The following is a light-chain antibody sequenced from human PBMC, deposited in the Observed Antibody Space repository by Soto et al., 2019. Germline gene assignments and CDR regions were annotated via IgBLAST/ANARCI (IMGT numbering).Light chain of an antibody. Sequence: EIVMTQSPATLSVSPGERATLSCRASQSVSGNLAWYQQKPGQAPRLLIYGASTRATGIPARFSGSGSGTEFTLTISSLQSEDFALYYCQQYNDWPLTFGQGTKVDIK. V-gene: IGKV3-15*01. CDR2: GAS. CDR1: QSVSGN. CDR3: QQYNDWPLT. J-gene: IGKJ1*01.